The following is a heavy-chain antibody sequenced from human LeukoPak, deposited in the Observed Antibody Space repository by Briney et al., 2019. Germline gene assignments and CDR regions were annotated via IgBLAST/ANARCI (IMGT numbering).Heavy chain of an antibody. CDR2: IYTSGST. Sequence: SETLSLTCTVSGGSISSYYWSWIRQPAGKGLEWIGRIYTSGSTNYNHSLKSRVTMSVDTSKNQFSLKLSSVTAADTAVYYCARGPTYYYDSSGYHKEDYYFDYWGQGTLVTVSS. V-gene: IGHV4-4*07. CDR3: ARGPTYYYDSSGYHKEDYYFDY. D-gene: IGHD3-22*01. CDR1: GGSISSYY. J-gene: IGHJ4*02.